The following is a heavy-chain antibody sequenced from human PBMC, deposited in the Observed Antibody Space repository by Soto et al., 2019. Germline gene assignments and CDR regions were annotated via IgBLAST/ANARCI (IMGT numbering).Heavy chain of an antibody. V-gene: IGHV1-46*01. CDR2: VDPRDGST. J-gene: IGHJ4*02. CDR3: ARVRSSGREFYY. CDR1: GYIFTTYS. D-gene: IGHD6-25*01. Sequence: QVQLVQSGAEMKRPGASVILSCKASGYIFTTYSIHWVRQTAGQGLEWMAKVDPRDGSTGYAQKFRGRVPMAWDTYTDTVSIDVSCLTSDATATSYCARVRSSGREFYYWGQGTQVIVSS.